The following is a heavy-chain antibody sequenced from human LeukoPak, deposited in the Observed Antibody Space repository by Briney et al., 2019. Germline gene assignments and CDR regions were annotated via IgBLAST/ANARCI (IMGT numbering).Heavy chain of an antibody. CDR3: ASRYCTSTNCYAFDV. Sequence: GGSLRLSCAASGFTFSSYSMNWGRQARGKGLEWVSSIDSSSAYIFYADSVKGRFTISRDNAKNSLYLQMNSLRAEDTAVYYCASRYCTSTNCYAFDVWGQGTMGTVSS. CDR1: GFTFSSYS. D-gene: IGHD2-2*01. J-gene: IGHJ3*01. V-gene: IGHV3-21*01. CDR2: IDSSSAYI.